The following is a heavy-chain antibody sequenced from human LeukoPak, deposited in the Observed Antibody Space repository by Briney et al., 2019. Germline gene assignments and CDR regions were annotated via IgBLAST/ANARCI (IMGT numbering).Heavy chain of an antibody. D-gene: IGHD3-10*01. CDR3: TRGGSYFEK. CDR1: GYDFKRYS. Sequence: GGSLRLSCVGPGYDFKRYSMNWVRQAPGKGLEWISYITSSSSSIFYAASVRGRFTISRDNAMNSMYLQMNSLGDEDTAVYYCTRGGSYFEKWGQGSLVTVTS. CDR2: ITSSSSSI. V-gene: IGHV3-48*02. J-gene: IGHJ4*02.